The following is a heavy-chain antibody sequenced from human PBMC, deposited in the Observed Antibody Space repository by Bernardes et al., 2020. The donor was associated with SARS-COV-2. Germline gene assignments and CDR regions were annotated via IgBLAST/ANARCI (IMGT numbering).Heavy chain of an antibody. J-gene: IGHJ4*02. CDR1: GGSISSSSYY. CDR2: IYYSGST. D-gene: IGHD6-13*01. CDR3: ARQGFTYSSPGYFDY. V-gene: IGHV4-39*01. Sequence: SETLSLTCTVSGGSISSSSYYWGWIRQPPGKGLEWIGSIYYSGSTYYNPSLQSRVTISVDTSKNQFSLKLSSVTAADTAVYYCARQGFTYSSPGYFDYWGQGTLVTVSS.